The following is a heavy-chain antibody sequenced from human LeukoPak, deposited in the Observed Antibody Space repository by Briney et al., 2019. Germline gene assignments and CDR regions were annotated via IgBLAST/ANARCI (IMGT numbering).Heavy chain of an antibody. J-gene: IGHJ6*02. Sequence: GGSLRLSCAASGFTFSSYSMVWVRQAPGKGLEWVSSISSGSNYIYYADSVKGRFTISRDNARTSLYLQMNSLRAEDTAVYYCARDKAQDSVYYGMDVWGQGTTVTVSS. CDR3: ARDKAQDSVYYGMDV. CDR2: ISSGSNYI. V-gene: IGHV3-21*06. CDR1: GFTFSSYS. D-gene: IGHD6-6*01.